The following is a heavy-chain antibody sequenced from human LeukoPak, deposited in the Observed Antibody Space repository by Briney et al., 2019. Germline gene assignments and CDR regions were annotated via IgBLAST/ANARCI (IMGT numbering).Heavy chain of an antibody. Sequence: SENLSLTCTVSGASITSYYWTWIRQPPGKELEWIGNIYTSADINFNPSLKSRVTISLDASKRQFSLKLNSVSAADTAIYYCARSPFVDGVGATSWYFDLWGRGALVTVSS. CDR1: GASITSYY. CDR2: IYTSADI. D-gene: IGHD1-26*01. J-gene: IGHJ2*01. V-gene: IGHV4-4*09. CDR3: ARSPFVDGVGATSWYFDL.